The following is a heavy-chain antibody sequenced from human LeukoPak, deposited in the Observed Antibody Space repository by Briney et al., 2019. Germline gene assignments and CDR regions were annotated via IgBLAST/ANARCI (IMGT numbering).Heavy chain of an antibody. D-gene: IGHD6-13*01. V-gene: IGHV4-39*07. CDR1: GDSISTASYY. J-gene: IGHJ3*01. CDR2: ISYSGIT. CDR3: ARAYTSSWYIGAFSL. Sequence: SETLSLTCTVSGDSISTASYYWGWIRQPPGKGLAWIGIISYSGITHYSPSLKSRVTVSVDKSKNQFSLKLSSATAADTAVYYCARAYTSSWYIGAFSLWGQGTMVIVSS.